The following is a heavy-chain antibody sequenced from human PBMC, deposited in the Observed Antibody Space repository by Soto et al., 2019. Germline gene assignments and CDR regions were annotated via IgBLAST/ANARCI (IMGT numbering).Heavy chain of an antibody. CDR1: GGSISSYY. J-gene: IGHJ6*02. CDR2: IYYSGST. Sequence: PSETLSLTCTVSGGSISSYYWSWIRQPPGKGLEWIGYIYYSGSTNYNPSLKSRVTISVDTSKNQFSLKLSSVTAADTAVYYCARDQGTTVTPYYYYYGMDVWGQGTTVTVPS. CDR3: ARDQGTTVTPYYYYYGMDV. V-gene: IGHV4-59*01. D-gene: IGHD4-17*01.